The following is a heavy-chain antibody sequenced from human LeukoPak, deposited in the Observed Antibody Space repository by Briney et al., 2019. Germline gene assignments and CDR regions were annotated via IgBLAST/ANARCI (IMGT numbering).Heavy chain of an antibody. D-gene: IGHD5-18*01. J-gene: IGHJ6*02. CDR2: INHSGST. V-gene: IGHV4-34*01. Sequence: SETLSLTCAVYGGSFSGYYWSWIRQPPGKGLEWIGEINHSGSTNYNPSLKSRVTISVDTSKNQFSLKLSSVTAADTAVYYCARDKGRLGYSYGYEAYYYYGMDVWGQGTTVTVSS. CDR1: GGSFSGYY. CDR3: ARDKGRLGYSYGYEAYYYYGMDV.